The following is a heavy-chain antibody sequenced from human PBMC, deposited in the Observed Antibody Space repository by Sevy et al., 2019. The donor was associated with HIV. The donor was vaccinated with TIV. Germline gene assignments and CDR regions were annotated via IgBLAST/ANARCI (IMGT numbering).Heavy chain of an antibody. J-gene: IGHJ4*02. CDR1: GYSFTSYW. CDR3: AGGYCTGGVCYSSYY. Sequence: GESLKISCKGSGYSFTSYWIGWVRQMPGKGLEWMGIIYPGDSDTSYIPSFQGQVTISADKSISTAYLQWSSLKASDTSMYYCAGGYCTGGVCYSSYYWGQGTLVTVSS. D-gene: IGHD2-8*02. CDR2: IYPGDSDT. V-gene: IGHV5-51*01.